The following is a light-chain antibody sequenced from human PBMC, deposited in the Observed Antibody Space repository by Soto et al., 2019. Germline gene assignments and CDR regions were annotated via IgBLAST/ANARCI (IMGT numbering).Light chain of an antibody. CDR1: QSVSSSY. CDR3: QQYGSSIQT. Sequence: EIELTQSPGTLSLSPGERATLSCRASQSVSSSYLAWYQQRPGQPPNLLIFGASHRAPDIPDRFSGSGSGTDFTLTISRLEPEDFAVYYCQQYGSSIQTFGQRTMVDVK. J-gene: IGKJ1*01. V-gene: IGKV3-20*01. CDR2: GAS.